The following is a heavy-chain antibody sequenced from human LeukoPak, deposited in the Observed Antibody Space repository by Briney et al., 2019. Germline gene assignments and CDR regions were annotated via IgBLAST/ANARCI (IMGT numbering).Heavy chain of an antibody. J-gene: IGHJ4*02. Sequence: PGGSLRLSCAASGFTFSSYSMNWVRQAPGKGLEWVSYISSSSSTIYYADSVKGRFTISRDNAKNSLYLQMYSLRDEDTAVYYCARAGLIVGATPPDYWGQGTLVTVSS. V-gene: IGHV3-48*02. CDR1: GFTFSSYS. D-gene: IGHD1-26*01. CDR2: ISSSSSTI. CDR3: ARAGLIVGATPPDY.